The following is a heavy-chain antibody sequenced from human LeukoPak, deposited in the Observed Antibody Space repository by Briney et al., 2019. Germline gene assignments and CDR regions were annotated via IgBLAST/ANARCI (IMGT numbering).Heavy chain of an antibody. CDR3: AKRASGSGTSLYYFDY. CDR2: ISGRGGST. D-gene: IGHD3-10*01. CDR1: GFTFSSYA. J-gene: IGHJ4*02. V-gene: IGHV3-23*01. Sequence: GGPLRLFCAAPGFTFSSYAMSLVRPAPGKGLEWVSAISGRGGSTYYADSVKGRFTISRDNSKNTLYLQMNSLRAEDTAVYYCAKRASGSGTSLYYFDYWGQGTLVTVSS.